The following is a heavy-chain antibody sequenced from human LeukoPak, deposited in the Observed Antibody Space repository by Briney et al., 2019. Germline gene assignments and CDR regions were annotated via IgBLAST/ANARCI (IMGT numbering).Heavy chain of an antibody. D-gene: IGHD3-16*01. Sequence: ASVKVSCKASGGTFSSYAISWVRQAPGQGLEWMGGIIPIFGTANYAQKFQGRVTITADESTNTAYMELSSLRSEDTALYYCARHYLGAYQWYFDLWGRGTLVTVS. CDR2: IIPIFGTA. J-gene: IGHJ2*01. CDR3: ARHYLGAYQWYFDL. CDR1: GGTFSSYA. V-gene: IGHV1-69*13.